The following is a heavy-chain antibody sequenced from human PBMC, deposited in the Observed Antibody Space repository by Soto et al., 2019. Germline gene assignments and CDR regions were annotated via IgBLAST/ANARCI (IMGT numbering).Heavy chain of an antibody. V-gene: IGHV3-30*04. CDR3: SRARAARRGDAFDI. CDR2: ISYDGSNK. D-gene: IGHD6-6*01. J-gene: IGHJ3*02. Sequence: GGSLRLSCAASGFTFSSYAMHWVRQAPGKGLEWVAVISYDGSNKYYADSVKGRFTISRDNSKNTLYLQMNSLRAEDTAVYYWSRARAARRGDAFDIWGQGTMVTVSS. CDR1: GFTFSSYA.